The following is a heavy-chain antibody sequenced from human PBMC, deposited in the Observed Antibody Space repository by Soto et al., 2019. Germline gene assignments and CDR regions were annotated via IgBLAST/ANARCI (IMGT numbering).Heavy chain of an antibody. CDR2: ISYDGSNK. CDR3: AKETYSWGRQYYYYGVDV. V-gene: IGHV3-30*18. J-gene: IGHJ6*02. D-gene: IGHD5-18*01. CDR1: GFTFSSYG. Sequence: GGSLRLSCAASGFTFSSYGMHWVRQAPGKGLEWVAVISYDGSNKYYTDSVKGRFTISRDNSKNTLYLQMNSLRAEDTAVYYCAKETYSWGRQYYYYGVDVWGQGTTVTVSS.